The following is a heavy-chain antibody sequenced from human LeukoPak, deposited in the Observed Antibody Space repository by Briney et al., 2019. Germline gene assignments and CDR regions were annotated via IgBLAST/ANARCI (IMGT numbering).Heavy chain of an antibody. D-gene: IGHD2-2*01. J-gene: IGHJ4*02. CDR1: GFIFTNYF. Sequence: RPGGSLRLSCAASGFIFTNYFMSWVRQAPGKGLEWVSAISGSGGSTYYADSVKGRFTISRDNSKNTLYLQMNSLRAEDTAVYYCAKDNEVVPAAIDYWGQGTLVTVSS. V-gene: IGHV3-23*01. CDR2: ISGSGGST. CDR3: AKDNEVVPAAIDY.